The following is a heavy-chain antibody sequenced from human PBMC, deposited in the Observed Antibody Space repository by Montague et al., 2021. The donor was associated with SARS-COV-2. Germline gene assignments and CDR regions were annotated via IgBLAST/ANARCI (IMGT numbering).Heavy chain of an antibody. CDR3: AREHNYDSGRRDGFDI. Sequence: SLRLSCAASGFTFSDCYMNWIRQAPGKGLEWVSHITSSSSHLYYADSVKGRFTISRDNAKNSLYLQMNSLRAEDTAVYYCAREHNYDSGRRDGFDIWGQGTVVTVSS. J-gene: IGHJ3*02. CDR1: GFTFSDCY. D-gene: IGHD3-10*01. V-gene: IGHV3-11*01. CDR2: ITSSSSHL.